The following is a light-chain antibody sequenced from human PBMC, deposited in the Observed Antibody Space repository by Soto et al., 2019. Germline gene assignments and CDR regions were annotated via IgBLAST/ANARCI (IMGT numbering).Light chain of an antibody. CDR2: GAS. Sequence: EIVLTQSPGTLSLSPGERATLSCRASQSVSSMYLAWYQHKPGQAPRLLIYGASSRATVIPDRFSGSVSGTDFTLTISRLESEDFAVYYCQQSGSSSWTFGQGTKVEIK. V-gene: IGKV3-20*01. CDR3: QQSGSSSWT. CDR1: QSVSSMY. J-gene: IGKJ1*01.